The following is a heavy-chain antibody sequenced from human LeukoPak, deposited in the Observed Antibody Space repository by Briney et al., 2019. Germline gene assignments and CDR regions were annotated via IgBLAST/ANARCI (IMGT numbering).Heavy chain of an antibody. CDR2: IYSSGST. D-gene: IGHD2-15*01. CDR1: GGSLSGYY. Sequence: SETLSLTCTVSGGSLSGYYWSWIRQPPGKGLEWIGYIYSSGSTNYNPSLKSRVTISVDTSKNQFSLELCSVTAADTAVYYCARDVIVGVVAANDIWGQGTMVTVSS. CDR3: ARDVIVGVVAANDI. V-gene: IGHV4-59*01. J-gene: IGHJ3*02.